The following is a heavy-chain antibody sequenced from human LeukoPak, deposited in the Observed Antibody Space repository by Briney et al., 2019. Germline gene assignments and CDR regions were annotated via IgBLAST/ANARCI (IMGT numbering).Heavy chain of an antibody. V-gene: IGHV3-74*01. CDR2: INTDGSST. Sequence: SGGSLRLSCAASGFTFSSYWMHWVRQAPGKGLVWVSRINTDGSSTSYADSVKGRFTISRDSAKNTLYLQMNSLRAEDTAVYYCARTVPGYFFDYWGQGTLVTVSS. J-gene: IGHJ4*02. D-gene: IGHD3-10*01. CDR1: GFTFSSYW. CDR3: ARTVPGYFFDY.